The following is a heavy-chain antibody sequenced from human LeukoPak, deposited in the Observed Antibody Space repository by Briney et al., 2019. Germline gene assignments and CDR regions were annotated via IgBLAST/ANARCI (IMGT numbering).Heavy chain of an antibody. D-gene: IGHD4-17*01. Sequence: ASLKVSCKVSGYTLTELSMHRGRQAPGNRLEWRGGFGPEDGETIYTQKFQGRVTMTEDTSTDTAYMELSSLRSEDTAVYYRATDPPDFGDYGFDPWGQATLVTVSS. CDR1: GYTLTELS. V-gene: IGHV1-24*01. CDR3: ATDPPDFGDYGFDP. J-gene: IGHJ5*02. CDR2: FGPEDGET.